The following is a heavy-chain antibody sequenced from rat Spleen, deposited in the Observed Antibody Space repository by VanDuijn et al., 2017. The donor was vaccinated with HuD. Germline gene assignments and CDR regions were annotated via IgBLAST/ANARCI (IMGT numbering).Heavy chain of an antibody. CDR3: ARHTYEGVYFDY. CDR2: ISYGDSSGHSST. Sequence: EVQLVESGGGLVQPGRSLKLSCAASGFTFSDYGMAWVRQAPTKGLEWVATISYGDSSGHSSTYYRDSVKGRFTISRDNAKNTQYLQMDSLRSEDTATYYCARHTYEGVYFDYWGQGVMVTVSS. J-gene: IGHJ2*01. D-gene: IGHD2-1*01. V-gene: IGHV5-29*01. CDR1: GFTFSDYG.